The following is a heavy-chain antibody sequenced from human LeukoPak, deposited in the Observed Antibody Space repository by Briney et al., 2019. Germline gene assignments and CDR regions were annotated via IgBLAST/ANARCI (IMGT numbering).Heavy chain of an antibody. CDR2: IYYSGST. CDR3: ARLPLGGGIAAWRGYYFDY. V-gene: IGHV4-39*01. CDR1: GGSISSSSYY. J-gene: IGHJ4*02. D-gene: IGHD6-25*01. Sequence: KPSETLSLTCTVSGGSISSSSYYWGWIRQPPGKGLEWIGSIYYSGSTYYNPSLKSRVTISVDTSKNQFSLKLSSVTAADTAVYYCARLPLGGGIAAWRGYYFDYWGQGTLVTVSS.